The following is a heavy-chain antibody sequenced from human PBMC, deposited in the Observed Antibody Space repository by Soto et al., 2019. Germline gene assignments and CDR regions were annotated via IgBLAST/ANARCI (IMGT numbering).Heavy chain of an antibody. D-gene: IGHD1-1*01. CDR3: ASSTTGTTGGYYYYYMEF. J-gene: IGHJ6*03. V-gene: IGHV3-33*01. CDR1: GFTFSSYG. CDR2: IWYDGSNK. Sequence: QVQLVESGGGVVQPGRSLRLSCAASGFTFSSYGMHWVRQAPGKGLEWVAVIWYDGSNKYYADSVKGRFTISRDNSKKALYLQMNSLRDEDTAVDYCASSTTGTTGGYYYYYMEFWGKGTTFTVSS.